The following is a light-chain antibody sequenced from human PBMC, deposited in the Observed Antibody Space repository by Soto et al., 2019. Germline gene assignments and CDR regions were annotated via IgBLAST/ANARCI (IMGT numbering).Light chain of an antibody. V-gene: IGKV3-15*01. J-gene: IGKJ2*01. Sequence: VMTQSPAILSVSPGERATLSCRASQSVSTNVAWYQQIPGQTPRLLIYGASTRATSIPVRFSGSGSGTEFTLTSSSLQSEDFAVYYCHQYDDGPYTFGQGTKVEI. CDR1: QSVSTN. CDR3: HQYDDGPYT. CDR2: GAS.